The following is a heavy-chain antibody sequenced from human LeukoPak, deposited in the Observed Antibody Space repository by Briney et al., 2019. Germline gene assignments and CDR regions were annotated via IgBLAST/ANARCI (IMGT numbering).Heavy chain of an antibody. CDR1: GFTFSNYG. J-gene: IGHJ5*02. Sequence: HTGGSLRLSCAASGFTFSNYGMHWVRQAPGKGLEWVAFIRNDGSDKYYADSVKGRCTISRDNSKNTLYLQMNSLRAEDTAVYYCAKDPTVTTLAPRFDPWGQGTLVTVSS. D-gene: IGHD4-17*01. CDR3: AKDPTVTTLAPRFDP. V-gene: IGHV3-30*02. CDR2: IRNDGSDK.